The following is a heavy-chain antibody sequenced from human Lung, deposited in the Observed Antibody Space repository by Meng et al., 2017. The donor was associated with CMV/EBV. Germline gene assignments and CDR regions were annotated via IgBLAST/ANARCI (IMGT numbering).Heavy chain of an antibody. J-gene: IGHJ6*02. CDR2: IKQDGSEK. CDR3: AGERVRAAGGGSYYYGMAV. V-gene: IGHV3-7*01. D-gene: IGHD1-26*01. CDR1: GFTFSSSW. Sequence: GESLKISCAASGFTFSSSWMSWVRQAPGKGLEWVANIKQDGSEKYYVDSVKGRFTISRDNAKNSLYLQMNSLRAEDTAVYYCAGERVRAAGGGSYYYGMAVWGQETTVTVSS.